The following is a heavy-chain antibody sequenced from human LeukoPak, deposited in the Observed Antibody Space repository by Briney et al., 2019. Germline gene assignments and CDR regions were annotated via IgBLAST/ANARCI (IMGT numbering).Heavy chain of an antibody. Sequence: PGGSLRLSCAASGFTFSSYSMNWVRQAPGKGLEWVSSISSSSSYIYYADSVKGRFTISRDNAKNSLYLQMNSLRAEDTAVYYCSSPYYDFWSGFRPYYMDVWGKGTTVIVSS. D-gene: IGHD3-3*01. J-gene: IGHJ6*03. CDR1: GFTFSSYS. CDR3: SSPYYDFWSGFRPYYMDV. CDR2: ISSSSSYI. V-gene: IGHV3-21*01.